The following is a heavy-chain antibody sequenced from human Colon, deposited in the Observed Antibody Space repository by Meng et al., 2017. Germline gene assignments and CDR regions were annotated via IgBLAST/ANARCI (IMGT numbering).Heavy chain of an antibody. V-gene: IGHV1-3*01. CDR2: ISAGNGNT. CDR3: ARGEEGDT. Sequence: QVQLVPSGAEVKKPGASVKVSCKTSGYTFTRYPIHWVRQAPGLRLEWMGLISAGNGNTKYSQKFQGRVTITRDTSASTSYMEFSGLTSEDTAVYYCARGEEGDTWGQGTLVTVSS. CDR1: GYTFTRYP. J-gene: IGHJ4*02. D-gene: IGHD3-10*01.